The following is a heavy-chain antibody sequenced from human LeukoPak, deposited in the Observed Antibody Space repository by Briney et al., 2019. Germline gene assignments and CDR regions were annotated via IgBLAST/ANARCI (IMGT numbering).Heavy chain of an antibody. J-gene: IGHJ2*01. V-gene: IGHV1-2*02. CDR3: ARPYSSGWHNWYFDL. Sequence: ASVKVSCKASGYTFTGYYMHWVRQAPGQGLEWMGWINPNSGGTNYAQKFQGRVTVTRDTSISTAYMELSRLRSDDTAVYYCARPYSSGWHNWYFDLWGRGTLVTVSS. CDR1: GYTFTGYY. D-gene: IGHD6-19*01. CDR2: INPNSGGT.